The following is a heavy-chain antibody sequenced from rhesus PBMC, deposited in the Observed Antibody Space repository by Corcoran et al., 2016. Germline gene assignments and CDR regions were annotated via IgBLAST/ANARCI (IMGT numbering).Heavy chain of an antibody. CDR3: ARDLGITIFGVVPYGLDS. D-gene: IGHD3-3*01. Sequence: QVQLQESGPGLVKPSEPLSLTCAVSVGSLRSGYYSLIWIRPPPRTVLEWIGYLTYSGSTSYNPTRKSRVTISRDTSKNQFSLKLSSVTAADTAVYYCARDLGITIFGVVPYGLDSWGQGVVVTVSS. V-gene: IGHV4-122*02. J-gene: IGHJ6*01. CDR1: VGSLRSGYYS. CDR2: LTYSGST.